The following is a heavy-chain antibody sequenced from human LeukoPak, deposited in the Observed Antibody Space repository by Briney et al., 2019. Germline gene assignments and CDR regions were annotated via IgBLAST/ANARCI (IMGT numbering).Heavy chain of an antibody. J-gene: IGHJ4*02. CDR2: IKPNSGGT. CDR3: ARDRGSSWYMLLDY. D-gene: IGHD6-13*01. CDR1: GYTFTGYY. V-gene: IGHV1-2*06. Sequence: GASVKVSCKASGYTFTGYYMHWGRQAPGQGLEWMGRIKPNSGGTNYAQKFQGRVTMTRDTSISTAYMELSRLRSDDTAVYYCARDRGSSWYMLLDYWGQGTLVTVSS.